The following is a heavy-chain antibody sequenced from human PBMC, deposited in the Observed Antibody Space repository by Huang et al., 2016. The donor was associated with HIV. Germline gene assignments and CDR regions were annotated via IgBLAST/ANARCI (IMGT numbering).Heavy chain of an antibody. V-gene: IGHV3-30-3*01. D-gene: IGHD5-12*01. CDR3: ARDLWLRDLYYYYYMDV. Sequence: QVQLVESGGGVVQPGRSRSLACAASRFTFSNYAMHWVRQAPGKGREWVAVISYDGSNKYYADSVKGRFTISRDNSKNTLYLQMNSLRAEDTAVYYCARDLWLRDLYYYYYMDVWGKGTTVTVSS. CDR2: ISYDGSNK. CDR1: RFTFSNYA. J-gene: IGHJ6*03.